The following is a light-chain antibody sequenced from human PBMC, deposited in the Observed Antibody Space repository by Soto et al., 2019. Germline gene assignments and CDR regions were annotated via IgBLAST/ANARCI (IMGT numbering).Light chain of an antibody. V-gene: IGLV2-8*01. Sequence: QSVLTQPPSASGSPGQSVTISCTGTSSDVGGYNYVSWYQQHPGKAPKFFIFEVSRRPSGVPDRFSGSKSGNTASLTVSGLQVDDEADYYCSSYAGSNNPVIFGGGTKLTVL. J-gene: IGLJ2*01. CDR2: EVS. CDR1: SSDVGGYNY. CDR3: SSYAGSNNPVI.